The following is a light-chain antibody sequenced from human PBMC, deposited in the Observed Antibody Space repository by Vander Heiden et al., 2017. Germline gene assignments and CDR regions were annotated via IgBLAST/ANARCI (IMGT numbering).Light chain of an antibody. CDR1: GSNIGAVYD. CDR2: GTS. J-gene: IGLJ1*01. V-gene: IGLV1-40*01. Sequence: SVLTQPPSVSGAPGQRVTISCTGSGSNIGAVYDVHWYRPLPGTAPKLLIYGTSNRPSGVPDRFSGSKSGTSASLAITGLQAEDEADYYCQSYDSSLSGSGVFGTGTKVTVL. CDR3: QSYDSSLSGSGV.